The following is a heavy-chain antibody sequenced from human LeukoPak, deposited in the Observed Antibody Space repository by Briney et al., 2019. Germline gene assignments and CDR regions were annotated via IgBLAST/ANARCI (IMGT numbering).Heavy chain of an antibody. Sequence: GGSLRLSCSASGFAVSGNYMTWVRQAPGKGLEWVSVIYSGGTTYYADSVKGRFTISRDNSKTTLYLQMNSLRTEDTAVYFCARESPVIRGIDYWGQGALVTASS. CDR3: ARESPVIRGIDY. D-gene: IGHD3-10*01. CDR1: GFAVSGNY. V-gene: IGHV3-53*01. J-gene: IGHJ4*02. CDR2: IYSGGTT.